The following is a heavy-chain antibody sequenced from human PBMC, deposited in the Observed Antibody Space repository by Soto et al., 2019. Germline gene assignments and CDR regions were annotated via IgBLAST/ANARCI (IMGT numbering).Heavy chain of an antibody. J-gene: IGHJ5*02. CDR1: GYPFTSYH. V-gene: IGHV1-8*01. CDR2: MNPDSGST. Sequence: GASVKVSCKPSGYPFTSYHVNCVLQAPGQGLEWMGWMNPDSGSTDYALKFQGRLTMTRNTSMSTAYLELRSLTSEDTAIYYCARGRFISKGYDSGWYIAHWGQGTQVTVSS. CDR3: ARGRFISKGYDSGWYIAH. D-gene: IGHD6-19*01.